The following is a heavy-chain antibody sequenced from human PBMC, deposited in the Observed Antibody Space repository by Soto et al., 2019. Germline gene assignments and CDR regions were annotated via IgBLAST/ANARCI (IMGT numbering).Heavy chain of an antibody. J-gene: IGHJ3*02. CDR1: GGSISSYY. CDR3: AKDGPYDTTLGAFDI. Sequence: PSETLSLTCTVSGGSISSYYWSWIRQPPGKGLEWIGYIYYSGSTNYNPSLKSRVTISVDTSKNQFSLKLSSVTAADTAVYYCAKDGPYDTTLGAFDIWGQGTMVTVSS. D-gene: IGHD3-22*01. V-gene: IGHV4-59*12. CDR2: IYYSGST.